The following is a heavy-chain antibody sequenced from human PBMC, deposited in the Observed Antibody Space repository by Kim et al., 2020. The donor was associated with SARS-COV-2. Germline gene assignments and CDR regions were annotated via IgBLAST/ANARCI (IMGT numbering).Heavy chain of an antibody. D-gene: IGHD1-26*01. CDR3: ARGRGELLEYFQH. J-gene: IGHJ1*01. CDR2: ISSSSSYI. Sequence: GGSLRLSCAASGFTFSSYSMNWVRQAPGKGLEWVSSISSSSSYIYYADSVKGRFTISRDNAKNSLYLQMNSLRAEDTAVYYCARGRGELLEYFQHWGQGTLVTVSS. CDR1: GFTFSSYS. V-gene: IGHV3-21*01.